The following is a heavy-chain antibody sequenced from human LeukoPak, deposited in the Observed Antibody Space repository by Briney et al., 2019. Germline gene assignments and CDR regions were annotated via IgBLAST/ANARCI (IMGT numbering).Heavy chain of an antibody. CDR1: GGSISSSSYY. Sequence: PSETLSLTCTVSGGSISSSSYYWGWLRQPPGKGLEWIGSIYYSGSTYYNPSLKSRVTISVDTSKNQFSLKLSSVTAADTAVYYCARVGDYGDYMAYYYGMDVWGQGTTVTVSS. V-gene: IGHV4-39*01. CDR2: IYYSGST. J-gene: IGHJ6*02. D-gene: IGHD4-17*01. CDR3: ARVGDYGDYMAYYYGMDV.